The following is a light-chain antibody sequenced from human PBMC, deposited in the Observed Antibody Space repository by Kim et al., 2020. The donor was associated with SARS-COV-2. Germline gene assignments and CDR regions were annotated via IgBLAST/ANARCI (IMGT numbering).Light chain of an antibody. CDR2: QDS. J-gene: IGLJ2*01. V-gene: IGLV3-1*01. CDR3: TAWDSSTVV. Sequence: SYELTQPPSVSVSPGQTASITCSGDKSGDKYACWYQQKPGQSPVLVIYQDSKRPSGIPDRFSGSNSGNTATLTIIGTQAMDEADHYCTAWDSSTVVFGGG. CDR1: KSGDKY.